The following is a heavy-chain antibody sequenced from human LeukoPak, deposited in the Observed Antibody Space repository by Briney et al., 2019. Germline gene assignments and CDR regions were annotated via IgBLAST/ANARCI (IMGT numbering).Heavy chain of an antibody. CDR3: ARSRVVPAAIFVY. J-gene: IGHJ4*02. CDR1: GFTFSSYS. V-gene: IGHV3-21*04. D-gene: IGHD2-2*01. Sequence: GGSLRLSCAASGFTFSSYSMNWVRQAPGKGLEWVSSISGSNSYIYYADSVKGRFTISRDNAKNSLYLQMNSLRAEDTAVYYCARSRVVPAAIFVYWGQGTLVTVSS. CDR2: ISGSNSYI.